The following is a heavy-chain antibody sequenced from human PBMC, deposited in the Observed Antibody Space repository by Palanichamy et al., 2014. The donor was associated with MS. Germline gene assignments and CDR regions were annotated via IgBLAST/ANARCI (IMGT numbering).Heavy chain of an antibody. CDR2: IFPYDSDT. Sequence: VTTVRTRVGRKGPGESLKISCKGSGYSFISYWIGWVRQMPGKGLEWMGIIFPYDSDTRYSPSFKGQITISADKSINTSYLQWGSLEASDTAMYYCARPGADYGADAYFDHWGQGTLVTVSS. V-gene: IGHV5-51*01. CDR3: ARPGADYGADAYFDH. D-gene: IGHD4-17*01. CDR1: GYSFISYW. J-gene: IGHJ4*02.